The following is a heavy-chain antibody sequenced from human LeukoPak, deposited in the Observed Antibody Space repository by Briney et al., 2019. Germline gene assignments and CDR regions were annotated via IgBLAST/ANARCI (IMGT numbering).Heavy chain of an antibody. CDR1: GFTFSSYS. V-gene: IGHV3-23*01. CDR2: ISGSGGST. D-gene: IGHD2-15*01. Sequence: GGSLRLSCAASGFTFSSYSMNWVRQAPEKGLEWVSAISGSGGSTYYAESVKGRFTISRDNSENTLYLQMNSLRAEDTAIYYCAKVASRYCSGGSCYSDYWGQGTLVTVSS. CDR3: AKVASRYCSGGSCYSDY. J-gene: IGHJ4*02.